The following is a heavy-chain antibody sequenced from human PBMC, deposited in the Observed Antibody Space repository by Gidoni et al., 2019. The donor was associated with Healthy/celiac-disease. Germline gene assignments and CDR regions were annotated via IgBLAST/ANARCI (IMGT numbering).Heavy chain of an antibody. J-gene: IGHJ5*02. CDR1: GYTFTGYY. CDR3: ARDRRGLWFGELGLFDP. CDR2: INPNRGGT. Sequence: QVQLVQSGAEVKKPGASVKVSCKASGYTFTGYYMHWVRQAPGQGLEWMGWINPNRGGTNYAQKFQGRVTMTRDTSISTAYMELSRLRSDDTAVYYCARDRRGLWFGELGLFDPWGQGTLVTVSS. D-gene: IGHD3-10*01. V-gene: IGHV1-2*02.